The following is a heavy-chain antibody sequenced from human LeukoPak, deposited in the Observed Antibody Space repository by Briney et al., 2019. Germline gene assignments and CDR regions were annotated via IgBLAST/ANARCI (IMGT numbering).Heavy chain of an antibody. J-gene: IGHJ5*02. V-gene: IGHV4-39*01. Sequence: SETLSLTCTVSGGPISSSSYYWGWIRQPPGKGLEWIGSIYYSGSTYYNPSLKSRVTISVDTSKNQFSLKLSSVTAADTAVYYCARLYCTNGVCYNWFDPWGQGTLVTVSS. CDR3: ARLYCTNGVCYNWFDP. CDR2: IYYSGST. D-gene: IGHD2-8*01. CDR1: GGPISSSSYY.